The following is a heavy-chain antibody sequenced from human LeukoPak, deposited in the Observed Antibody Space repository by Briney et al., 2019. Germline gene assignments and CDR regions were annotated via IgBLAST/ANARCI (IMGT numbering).Heavy chain of an antibody. J-gene: IGHJ4*02. Sequence: GGSLRLSCATSGFSFSGSAIHWVRQASGKGLEWVGHIRRKGNDYATAYTASVKGRFTISRDDSKNTAFLQMDSLKTEDTAVYFCARLGGSPPYFDYWGQGTLVTVSS. CDR3: ARLGGSPPYFDY. D-gene: IGHD3-16*01. CDR1: GFSFSGSA. CDR2: IRRKGNDYAT. V-gene: IGHV3-73*01.